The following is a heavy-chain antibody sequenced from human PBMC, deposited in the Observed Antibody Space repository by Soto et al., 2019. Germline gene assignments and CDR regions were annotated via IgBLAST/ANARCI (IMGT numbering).Heavy chain of an antibody. CDR3: ARLVVPAAMHYYYYYMDV. Sequence: GGSLRLSCAASGFTFSSYSMNWVRQAPGKGLEWVSSISSSSSYIYYADSVKGRFTISRDNAKNSLYLQMNSLRAEDTAVYYCARLVVPAAMHYYYYYMDVWGKGTTVTVSS. CDR1: GFTFSSYS. J-gene: IGHJ6*03. CDR2: ISSSSSYI. V-gene: IGHV3-21*01. D-gene: IGHD2-2*01.